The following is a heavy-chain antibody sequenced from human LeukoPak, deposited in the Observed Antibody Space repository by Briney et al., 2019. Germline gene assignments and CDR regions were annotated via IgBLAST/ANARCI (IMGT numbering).Heavy chain of an antibody. J-gene: IGHJ3*02. Sequence: GGSLRLSCVASGFTFSTYGMSWVRQAPGKGLEWVSAISGSGGSTYYADSVKGRFTISRDNSKNTLYLQMNSLRAEDTALYYCAKSRLSGINDAFDIWGQGTMVTVSS. CDR3: AKSRLSGINDAFDI. CDR1: GFTFSTYG. CDR2: ISGSGGST. D-gene: IGHD3-3*01. V-gene: IGHV3-23*01.